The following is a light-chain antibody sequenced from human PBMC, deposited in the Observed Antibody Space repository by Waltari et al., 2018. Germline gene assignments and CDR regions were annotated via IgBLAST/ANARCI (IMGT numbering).Light chain of an antibody. Sequence: EIVLTQSPGTLSLSPGDRATLSCRASQSVSSNYLAWYQQKPGQAPRLLIYDASSRATGIPDRCSGSGSGTDFTLTISRLEPEDFAVYYCHQYGSVITFGQGTRLEIK. CDR3: HQYGSVIT. CDR1: QSVSSNY. CDR2: DAS. V-gene: IGKV3-20*01. J-gene: IGKJ5*01.